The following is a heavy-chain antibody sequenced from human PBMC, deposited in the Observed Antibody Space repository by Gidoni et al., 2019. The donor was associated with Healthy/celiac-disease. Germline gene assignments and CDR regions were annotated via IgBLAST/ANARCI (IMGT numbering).Heavy chain of an antibody. D-gene: IGHD3-22*01. J-gene: IGHJ5*02. CDR1: GFSLSTSGMR. V-gene: IGHV2-70*04. CDR3: AHDRGGFDPDGWFDP. Sequence: QVTLKESGPALVKPPPTLTLTCTFSGFSLSTSGMRVSWIRQPPGKTLEWLARIDWDDDKFYSTSLKTRLTISKDTSKNQVVLTMTNMDPVDTATYYCAHDRGGFDPDGWFDPWGQGTLVTVSS. CDR2: IDWDDDK.